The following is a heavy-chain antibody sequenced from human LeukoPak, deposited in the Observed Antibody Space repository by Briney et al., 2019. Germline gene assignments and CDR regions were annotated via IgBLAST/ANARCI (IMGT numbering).Heavy chain of an antibody. CDR3: ARDSVKLPGISYFDN. J-gene: IGHJ1*01. CDR2: ISYDGTKI. Sequence: PGGSLRLSCAASGFSFSTHKMNWVRQAPGKGLEWVAVISYDGTKIYYADSVKGRFTISRDNSKNTVYLQMNSLRAEDTALYYCARDSVKLPGISYFDNWGQGTLVTVSS. D-gene: IGHD3-3*02. CDR1: GFSFSTHK. V-gene: IGHV3-30-3*01.